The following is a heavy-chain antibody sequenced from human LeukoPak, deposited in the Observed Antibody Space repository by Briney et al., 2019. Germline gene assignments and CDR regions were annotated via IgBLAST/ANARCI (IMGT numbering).Heavy chain of an antibody. CDR1: GGSVSSGSYY. CDR3: ARDIGIEIDY. D-gene: IGHD1-26*01. J-gene: IGHJ4*02. Sequence: SETLSLTCTVSGGSVSSGSYYWSWIRQPPGKGLEWIGYIYYSGSTNYNPSLKSRVTISVDTSKNQFSLKLSPVTAADTAVYYCARDIGIEIDYWGQGTLVTVSS. V-gene: IGHV4-61*01. CDR2: IYYSGST.